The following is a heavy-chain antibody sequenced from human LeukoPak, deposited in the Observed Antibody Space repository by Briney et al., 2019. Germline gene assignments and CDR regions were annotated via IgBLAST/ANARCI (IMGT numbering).Heavy chain of an antibody. J-gene: IGHJ4*02. V-gene: IGHV3-23*01. CDR2: FSGSGGST. CDR1: GFTFSSYA. D-gene: IGHD3-9*01. CDR3: AKSDWLLSQSDF. Sequence: PGGPLRLSCAASGFTFSSYAMSWVRQAPGKGLEWVSSFSGSGGSTYYADSVKGRFTISRDNSKNTLYLQMDSLRAEDTAVYYCAKSDWLLSQSDFWGQGTLVTVSS.